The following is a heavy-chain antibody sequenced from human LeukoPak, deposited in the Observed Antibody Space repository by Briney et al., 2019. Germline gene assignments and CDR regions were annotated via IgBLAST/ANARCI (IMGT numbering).Heavy chain of an antibody. D-gene: IGHD4-23*01. CDR1: GGTFSSYT. CDR3: ARDLYGGNSPDY. Sequence: GVSVKVSCKASGGTFSSYTISWVRQTPGQGLEWMGRIIPILGIANYAQKFQGRVTITADKSTSTAYMELSSLRSEDTAVYYCARDLYGGNSPDYWGQGTLVTVSS. J-gene: IGHJ4*02. CDR2: IIPILGIA. V-gene: IGHV1-69*04.